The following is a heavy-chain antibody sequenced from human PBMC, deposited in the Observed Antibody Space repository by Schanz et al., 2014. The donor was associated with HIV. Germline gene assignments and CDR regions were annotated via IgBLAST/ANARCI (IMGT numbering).Heavy chain of an antibody. CDR1: GFTFSRYK. Sequence: EVQLVESGGGLVKPGGSLRLSCAATGFTFSRYKMNWVRQAPGKGLEWVSSISGSGSDIYYADSLKGRLTISRDNAKNLVTLQMSSLRVEDTAIYYCAKSRGDSWPYGMDVWGQGTTVTVSS. CDR3: AKSRGDSWPYGMDV. CDR2: ISGSGSDI. J-gene: IGHJ6*02. D-gene: IGHD4-17*01. V-gene: IGHV3-21*02.